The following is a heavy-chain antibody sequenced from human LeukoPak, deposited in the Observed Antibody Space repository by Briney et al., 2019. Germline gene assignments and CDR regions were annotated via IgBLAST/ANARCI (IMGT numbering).Heavy chain of an antibody. D-gene: IGHD1-26*01. V-gene: IGHV3-48*02. CDR2: ISSSSTI. J-gene: IGHJ4*02. CDR3: ARGGASRPDY. Sequence: GGSLRLSCAASGFTFSSNGMNWVRQAPEKGLEWVSYISSSSTIYYADSVKGRFTISRDNAKNSLYLQMNSLRDEDTAVYYCARGGASRPDYWGQGTLVTVSS. CDR1: GFTFSSNG.